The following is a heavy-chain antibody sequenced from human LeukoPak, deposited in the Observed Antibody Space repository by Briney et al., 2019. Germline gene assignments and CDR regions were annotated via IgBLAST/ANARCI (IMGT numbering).Heavy chain of an antibody. Sequence: KPSETLSLTCTVSGGSISSSSYYWGWIRQPPGKGLEWIGSIYYSGSTYYNPPLKSRVTISVDTSKNQFSLKLTSVTAADTAVYYCARHSGGAVAAYFDYWGQGILVTVSS. V-gene: IGHV4-39*01. D-gene: IGHD6-19*01. CDR2: IYYSGST. CDR3: ARHSGGAVAAYFDY. J-gene: IGHJ4*02. CDR1: GGSISSSSYY.